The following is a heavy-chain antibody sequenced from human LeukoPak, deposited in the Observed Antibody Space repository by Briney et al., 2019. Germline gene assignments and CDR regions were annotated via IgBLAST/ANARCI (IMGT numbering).Heavy chain of an antibody. CDR2: ISSSSTTI. CDR1: GFTFSSYS. CDR3: ARDRMTRGDFDY. D-gene: IGHD4-11*01. V-gene: IGHV3-48*01. Sequence: GGSLTLSCAACGFTFSSYSMNWLRQAPGKGLEWVSYISSSSTTIYYTDSVKGRFPISRDNAMNSLYLQMNSLGAEDTAVYYCARDRMTRGDFDYWGQGTLVTVSS. J-gene: IGHJ4*02.